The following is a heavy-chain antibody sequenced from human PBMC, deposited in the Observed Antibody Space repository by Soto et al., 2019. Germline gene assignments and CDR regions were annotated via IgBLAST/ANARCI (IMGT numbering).Heavy chain of an antibody. CDR2: IDPSDSYT. CDR3: ARRGDTSRYYGMDV. J-gene: IGHJ6*02. D-gene: IGHD2-21*01. CDR1: GYSFTSYW. V-gene: IGHV5-10-1*01. Sequence: GESLKISCKSSGYSFTSYWISWVRQMPGKGLEWMGRIDPSDSYTNYSPSFQGHVTISADKSISTAYLQWSSLKASDTAMYYCARRGDTSRYYGMDVWGQGTTVTVSS.